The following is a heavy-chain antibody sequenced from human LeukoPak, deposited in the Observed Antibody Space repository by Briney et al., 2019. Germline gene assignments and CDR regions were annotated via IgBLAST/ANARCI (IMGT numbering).Heavy chain of an antibody. CDR1: GFTVSSNY. J-gene: IGHJ4*02. CDR2: IYSGGST. CDR3: ARITDSGYYFDY. D-gene: IGHD6-25*01. Sequence: GSLRLSCAASGFTVSSNYMSWVRQAPGKGLEWVSVIYSGGSTYYADSVKGRFTISRDNSKNTLYLQMNSLRAEDTAVYYCARITDSGYYFDYWGQGTLVTVSS. V-gene: IGHV3-53*01.